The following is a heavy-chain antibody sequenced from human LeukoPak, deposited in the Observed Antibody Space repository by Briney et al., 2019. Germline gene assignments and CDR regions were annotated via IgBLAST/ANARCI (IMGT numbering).Heavy chain of an antibody. J-gene: IGHJ4*02. V-gene: IGHV1-8*02. CDR3: ARVEDGYYRIDY. CDR1: GYTFTGYY. D-gene: IGHD1-14*01. CDR2: INPNSGNT. Sequence: GASVKVSCKASGYTFTGYYMHWVRQAPGQGLEWMGWINPNSGNTGYAQKFQGRVTMTRNTSISTAYMELSSLRSEDTAVYYCARVEDGYYRIDYWGQGTLVTVSS.